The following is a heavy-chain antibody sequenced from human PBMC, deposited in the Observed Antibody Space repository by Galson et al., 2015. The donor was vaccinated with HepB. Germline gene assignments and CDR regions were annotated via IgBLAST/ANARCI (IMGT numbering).Heavy chain of an antibody. CDR1: GGTFSSYA. CDR3: ARDSSIAPPYYMDV. V-gene: IGHV1-69*04. Sequence: SVKVSCKASGGTFSSYAISWVRQAPGQGLEWMGRIIPILGIANYAQKFQGRVTITADKSTSTAYMELSSLRSEDTAVYYCARDSSIAPPYYMDVWGKGTTVTVSS. J-gene: IGHJ6*03. D-gene: IGHD6-6*01. CDR2: IIPILGIA.